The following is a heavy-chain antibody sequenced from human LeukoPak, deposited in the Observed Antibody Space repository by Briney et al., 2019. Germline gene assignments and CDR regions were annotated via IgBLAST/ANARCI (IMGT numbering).Heavy chain of an antibody. CDR3: ARDHCSSSSCYTYYGMEL. Sequence: GGSLRLSCAASGFTFSSYAMQWVRQAPGKGLEWVAVISYDGSNKYYADSVKGRFTISRDNSKNTLYLQMNSLRAEDTAVYYCARDHCSSSSCYTYYGMELWGQGTTVTVSS. J-gene: IGHJ6*02. CDR2: ISYDGSNK. D-gene: IGHD2-2*02. V-gene: IGHV3-30-3*01. CDR1: GFTFSSYA.